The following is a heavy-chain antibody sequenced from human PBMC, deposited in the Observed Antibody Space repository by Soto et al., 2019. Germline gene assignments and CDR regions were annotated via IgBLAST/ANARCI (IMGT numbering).Heavy chain of an antibody. V-gene: IGHV4-39*01. Sequence: PSETLSPTCTVSGGSISSSTYYWGWISQPPGKGLEWIGSIYYSGSTYYNPSLKSRVTISVDTSKNQFSLKLSSVTAADTAVYYCANSYGDYVSYWGQGTLVTVSS. CDR2: IYYSGST. CDR1: GGSISSSTYY. J-gene: IGHJ4*02. CDR3: ANSYGDYVSY. D-gene: IGHD4-17*01.